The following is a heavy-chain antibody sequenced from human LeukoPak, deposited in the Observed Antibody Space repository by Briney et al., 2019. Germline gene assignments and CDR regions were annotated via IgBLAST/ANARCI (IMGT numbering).Heavy chain of an antibody. CDR3: ARGPLAPHGY. J-gene: IGHJ4*02. V-gene: IGHV3-66*01. CDR1: GFPVTSYY. Sequence: GGSLRLSCAASGFPVTSYYMTWVRQAPGKGLEWISLISSDGGTFYADSVKGRFSLSRDKSKNTLYLQMNSLRAEDTAVYYCARGPLAPHGYWGQGTLVTVSS. CDR2: ISSDGGT.